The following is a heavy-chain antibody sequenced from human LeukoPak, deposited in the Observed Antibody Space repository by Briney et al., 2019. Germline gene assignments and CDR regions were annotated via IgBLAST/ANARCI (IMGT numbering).Heavy chain of an antibody. D-gene: IGHD5-12*01. V-gene: IGHV3-23*01. CDR2: ISGRCGAT. CDR1: GFTFTTNA. Sequence: PGGSLRLSCAASGFTFTTNAMSWVRQAPGKGLEWVSAISGRCGATYYADSEKGRFTISRDNSKSTLYLQMDSLRAEDTAVYYCAKCGNSGCHLIDYWGQGTLVTVSS. CDR3: AKCGNSGCHLIDY. J-gene: IGHJ4*02.